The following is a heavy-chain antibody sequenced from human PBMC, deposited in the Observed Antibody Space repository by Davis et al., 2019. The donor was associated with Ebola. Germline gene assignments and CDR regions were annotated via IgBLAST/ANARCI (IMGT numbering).Heavy chain of an antibody. Sequence: GESLKISCAASGFTFSTHGMHWVRQAPGKGLEWVAVILNDGINKYYADSVMGRFTISRDNSKNTLYLQMNSLRAEDTAVYYCAKVVTLHFDYWGQGTLVTVSS. CDR3: AKVVTLHFDY. V-gene: IGHV3-30*18. D-gene: IGHD3-16*01. CDR2: ILNDGINK. J-gene: IGHJ4*02. CDR1: GFTFSTHG.